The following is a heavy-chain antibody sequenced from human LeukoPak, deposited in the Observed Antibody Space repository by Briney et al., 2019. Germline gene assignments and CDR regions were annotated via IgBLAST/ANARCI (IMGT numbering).Heavy chain of an antibody. J-gene: IGHJ5*02. D-gene: IGHD3-3*01. CDR3: ARDRPLLRRWSWFDP. Sequence: SETLSLTFAVSGSSINSGYYWGWIRQPPGKGLEWIATFYHSGSTYYNPSLRGRVTISLDTSKNQFSLDIPYVTAPDTAVYYCARDRPLLRRWSWFDPWGQGTLVTVSS. CDR2: FYHSGST. V-gene: IGHV4-38-2*02. CDR1: GSSINSGYY.